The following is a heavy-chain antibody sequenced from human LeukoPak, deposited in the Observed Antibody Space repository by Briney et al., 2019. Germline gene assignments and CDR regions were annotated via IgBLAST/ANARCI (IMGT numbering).Heavy chain of an antibody. J-gene: IGHJ4*02. CDR1: GGSISSYY. CDR3: ARGRGGNSGDY. Sequence: SETLSLTCTVSGGSISSYYWSWIRQPPGKGLEWIGYIYYSGSTNYNPSLKSRVTISVDTSKNQFSLKLSSVTAADTAMYYCARGRGGNSGDYWGQGTLVTVSS. CDR2: IYYSGST. V-gene: IGHV4-59*12. D-gene: IGHD4-23*01.